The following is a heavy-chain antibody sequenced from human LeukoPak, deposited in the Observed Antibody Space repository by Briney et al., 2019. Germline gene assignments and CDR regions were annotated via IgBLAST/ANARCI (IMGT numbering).Heavy chain of an antibody. CDR1: GFTFSSYA. CDR3: AKDPTPKDIVVVVAAPPDWFGP. CDR2: ISGSGGST. D-gene: IGHD2-15*01. J-gene: IGHJ5*02. Sequence: GGSLRLSCAASGFTFSSYAMSWVRQAPGKGLEWVSAISGSGGSTYYADSVKGRFTISRDNSKNTLYLQMNSLRAEDTAVYYCAKDPTPKDIVVVVAAPPDWFGPWGQGTLVTVSS. V-gene: IGHV3-23*01.